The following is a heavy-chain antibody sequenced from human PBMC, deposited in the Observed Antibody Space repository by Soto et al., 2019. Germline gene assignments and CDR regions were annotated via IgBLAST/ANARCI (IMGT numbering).Heavy chain of an antibody. V-gene: IGHV1-2*02. CDR2: IFPNSGGST. CDR1: GYTFAAYY. J-gene: IGHJ4*01. Sequence: QVQLVQSGAEVKGPGASVKVSCKNSGYTFAAYYIHWVRQAPGQGLEWMGFIFPNSGGSTTSAQQFEVRVTMTRDSSISTAYLELSGLTPDDTAVYYCAKDEGGIFDSWGQGTLVTVSS. CDR3: AKDEGGIFDS. D-gene: IGHD3-16*01.